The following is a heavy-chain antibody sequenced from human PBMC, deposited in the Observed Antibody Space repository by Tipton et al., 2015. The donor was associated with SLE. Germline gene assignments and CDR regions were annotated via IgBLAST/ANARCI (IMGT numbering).Heavy chain of an antibody. V-gene: IGHV4-4*07. J-gene: IGHJ3*02. CDR3: AADAFDI. Sequence: TLSLTCTVSGGSISLYYWSWVRQPAGKGLEWVGRIYNSGTTNYNPPLKSRVTMSLDTSKDQFSLKLTSVTAADTAVYYCAADAFDIWGQGTMVTVSS. CDR1: GGSISLYY. CDR2: IYNSGTT.